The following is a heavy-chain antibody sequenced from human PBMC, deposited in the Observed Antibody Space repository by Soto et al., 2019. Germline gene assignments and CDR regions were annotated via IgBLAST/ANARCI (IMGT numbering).Heavy chain of an antibody. V-gene: IGHV3-30-3*01. CDR2: ISYDGSNK. Sequence: HPGGSLRLSCAASGFTFSSYAMHWVRQAPGKGLEWVAVISYDGSNKYYADSVKGRFTISRDNSKNTLYLQMNSLRAEDKAVYYCARERGRGMCGGDCSRDYGGQGT. CDR1: GFTFSSYA. CDR3: ARERGRGMCGGDCSRDY. J-gene: IGHJ4*02. D-gene: IGHD2-21*02.